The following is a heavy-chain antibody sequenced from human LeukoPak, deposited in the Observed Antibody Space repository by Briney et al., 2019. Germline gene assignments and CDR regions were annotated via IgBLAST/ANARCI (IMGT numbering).Heavy chain of an antibody. CDR2: IKQDGSEK. D-gene: IGHD4-11*01. CDR3: TTSRTFDY. J-gene: IGHJ4*02. CDR1: GFSISAYS. V-gene: IGHV3-7*03. Sequence: GGSLKLSCAASGFSISAYSMSWVRLAPGKGLEWVANIKQDGSEKYYVDSVKGRFTISRDNAYNSLYLQMSTLRAEDTAVYYCTTSRTFDYWGQGTLVTVSS.